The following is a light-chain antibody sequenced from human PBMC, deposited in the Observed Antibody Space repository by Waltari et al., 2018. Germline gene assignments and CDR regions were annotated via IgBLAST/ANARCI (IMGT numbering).Light chain of an antibody. J-gene: IGLJ2*01. CDR3: SSYISSSTLEL. Sequence: QSALTQPASVSGSPGQSITISCTGTSSDVCAYTYVSWYQQHPGKAPKLIIFDVSNRPSGVSNRFSGSKSGNTASLTISGLQAEDEADYYCSSYISSSTLELFGGGTSLTVL. V-gene: IGLV2-14*03. CDR1: SSDVCAYTY. CDR2: DVS.